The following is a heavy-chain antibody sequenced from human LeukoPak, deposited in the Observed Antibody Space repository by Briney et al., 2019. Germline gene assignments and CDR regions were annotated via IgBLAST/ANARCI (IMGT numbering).Heavy chain of an antibody. CDR1: GFTFSSYA. V-gene: IGHV3-30*04. J-gene: IGHJ6*03. D-gene: IGHD2-21*02. Sequence: GGSLRLSCAASGFTFSSYAMHWVRQAPGKGLEWVAVISYDGSNKYYADSVKGRFTISRDNSKNTLYLQMNSLRAEDTAVYYCAGVTVIRYYYYMDVWGKGTTVTVSS. CDR3: AGVTVIRYYYYMDV. CDR2: ISYDGSNK.